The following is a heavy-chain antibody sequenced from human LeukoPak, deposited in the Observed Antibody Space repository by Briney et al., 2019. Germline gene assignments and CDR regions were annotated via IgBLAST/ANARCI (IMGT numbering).Heavy chain of an antibody. CDR3: ARGPYSYDSSGAFDI. D-gene: IGHD3-22*01. CDR2: IYYSGIT. J-gene: IGHJ3*02. CDR1: GGSISSNGYY. V-gene: IGHV4-39*07. Sequence: PSETLSLTCTVSGGSISSNGYYWGWIRQSPGEGLEWIGNIYYSGITYYNASLKSRVSISVDTSKNQFSLKLSSVTAADTAVYFCARGPYSYDSSGAFDIWGQGTMVTVSS.